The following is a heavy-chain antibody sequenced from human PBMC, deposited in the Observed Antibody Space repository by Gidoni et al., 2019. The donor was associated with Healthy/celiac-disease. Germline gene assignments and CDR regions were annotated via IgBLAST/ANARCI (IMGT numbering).Heavy chain of an antibody. CDR3: ARDVPYPTTIFDY. CDR1: ATTFSSYS. V-gene: IGHV3-48*02. J-gene: IGHJ4*02. D-gene: IGHD5-12*01. CDR2: ISSSSSTI. Sequence: EVQLVESGGGLVQPGGSLRLSCEAAATTFSSYSMTWVRQAPGKGLEWVSYISSSSSTIYYADSVKGRFTISRDNAKNSLYLQMNSLRDEDTAVYYCARDVPYPTTIFDYWGQGTLVTVSS.